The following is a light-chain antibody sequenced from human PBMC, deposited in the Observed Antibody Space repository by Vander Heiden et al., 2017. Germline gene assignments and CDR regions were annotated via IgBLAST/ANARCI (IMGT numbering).Light chain of an antibody. V-gene: IGKV4-1*01. CDR3: QQDDSAPQT. Sequence: DIVMTQSPDSLAVSLGERATINCKSSQSVLYSSNNKNYLAWYQQKLGQPPKLLIYWASTRESGVPDRSRGRASGTDFTLSIIIMQAQDMAVYYCQQDDSAPQTFGGGTKVEIK. CDR2: WAS. J-gene: IGKJ4*01. CDR1: QSVLYSSNNKNY.